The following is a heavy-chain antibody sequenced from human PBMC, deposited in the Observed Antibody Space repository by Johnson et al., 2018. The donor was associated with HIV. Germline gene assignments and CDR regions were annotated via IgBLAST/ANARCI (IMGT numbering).Heavy chain of an antibody. Sequence: EVQLVESGGVVVQPGGSLRLSCAASGFTFDDYAMHWVRQAPGKGLEWVSLISWYGGSTYYAYSVKGRFTISRDNSKNSLYLQMNSLSAKDPALYYCARLRGYSGYDSFDIWGQGTMVTVSS. J-gene: IGHJ3*02. CDR3: ARLRGYSGYDSFDI. CDR1: GFTFDDYA. V-gene: IGHV3-43D*03. CDR2: ISWYGGST. D-gene: IGHD5-12*01.